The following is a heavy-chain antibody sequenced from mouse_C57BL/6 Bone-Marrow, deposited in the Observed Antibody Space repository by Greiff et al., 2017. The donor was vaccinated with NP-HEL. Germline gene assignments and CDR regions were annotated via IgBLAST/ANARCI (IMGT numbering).Heavy chain of an antibody. Sequence: QVQLQQSGAELARPGASVKLSCKASGYTFTSYGISWVKQRTGQGLEWIGEIYPRSGNTYYNEKFKGKATLTADKSSSTAYMELRSLTSEDAAVYFCAREKYYYGSSWGQGTLVTVSA. CDR1: GYTFTSYG. D-gene: IGHD1-1*01. V-gene: IGHV1-81*01. CDR3: AREKYYYGSS. CDR2: IYPRSGNT. J-gene: IGHJ3*01.